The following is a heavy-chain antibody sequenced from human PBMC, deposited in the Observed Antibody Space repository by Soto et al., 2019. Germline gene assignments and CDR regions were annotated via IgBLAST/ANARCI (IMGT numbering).Heavy chain of an antibody. CDR3: AIGIAAGGLDY. V-gene: IGHV4-4*02. J-gene: IGHJ4*02. CDR1: GGSISSTTW. CDR2: IYHSEST. Sequence: SETLSLTCAVSGGSISSTTWWSWVRQPPGKGPEWIGEIYHSESTNYNPSLKSRVTISVDKSKNKFSLRLSSVTAADTAVYYCAIGIAAGGLDYWGQGTLVTVSS. D-gene: IGHD6-13*01.